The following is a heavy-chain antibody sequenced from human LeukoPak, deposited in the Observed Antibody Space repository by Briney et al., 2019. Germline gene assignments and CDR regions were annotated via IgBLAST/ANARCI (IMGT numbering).Heavy chain of an antibody. CDR3: ARSHRSITMPRFDP. D-gene: IGHD3-10*01. Sequence: SQTLSLTCTVSGGSISSGSYYWSWIRQPAGKGLEWIGRIYTSGSTNYNPSLKSRVTISVDTSKNQFSLKLSSVTAADTAVYYCARSHRSITMPRFDPWGQGTLVTVSS. CDR2: IYTSGST. J-gene: IGHJ5*02. CDR1: GGSISSGSYY. V-gene: IGHV4-61*02.